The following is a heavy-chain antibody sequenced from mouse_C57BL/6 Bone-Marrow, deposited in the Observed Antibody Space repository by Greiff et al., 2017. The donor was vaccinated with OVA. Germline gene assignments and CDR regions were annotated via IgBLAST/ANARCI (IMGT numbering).Heavy chain of an antibody. V-gene: IGHV5-17*01. CDR3: AKFITTVVADWYFDV. D-gene: IGHD1-1*01. Sequence: DVHLVESGGGLVKPGGSLKLSCAASGFTFSDYGMHWVRQAPEKGLEWVAYISSGSSTIYYADTVKGRFTISRDNAKNTLFLQMTSLRSEDTAMYYCAKFITTVVADWYFDVWGTGTTVTVSS. CDR2: ISSGSSTI. CDR1: GFTFSDYG. J-gene: IGHJ1*03.